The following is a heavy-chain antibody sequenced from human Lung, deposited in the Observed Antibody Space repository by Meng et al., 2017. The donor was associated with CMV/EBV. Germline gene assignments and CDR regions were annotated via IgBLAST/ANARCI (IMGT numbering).Heavy chain of an antibody. V-gene: IGHV1-3*01. CDR2: INAGNGNT. Sequence: QADVVQAGGEVKEPWALCKVTCKASGYTLTSYAMHWVRQAPGQRLEWMGWINAGNGNTKYSQRFQGRVTITRDTSASTAYMELSSLRSEDTTVYYCARAGYDSSGYYPQPFDYWGQGALVTVSS. J-gene: IGHJ4*02. CDR3: ARAGYDSSGYYPQPFDY. CDR1: GYTLTSYA. D-gene: IGHD3-22*01.